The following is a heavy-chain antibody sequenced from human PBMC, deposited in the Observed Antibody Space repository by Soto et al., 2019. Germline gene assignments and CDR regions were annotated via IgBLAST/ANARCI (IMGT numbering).Heavy chain of an antibody. CDR3: CRVILSGMDV. CDR1: GFIFSDYQ. Sequence: GGSLRLSCAASGFIFSDYQMDWVRQAPGQGLEWVGRIGNKANSYTTHYAASAKGRITISRDDSKKSLFLQMNSLRTEDTAIYYCCRVILSGMDVWGQGTTVTVSS. J-gene: IGHJ6*02. CDR2: IGNKANSYTT. V-gene: IGHV3-72*01.